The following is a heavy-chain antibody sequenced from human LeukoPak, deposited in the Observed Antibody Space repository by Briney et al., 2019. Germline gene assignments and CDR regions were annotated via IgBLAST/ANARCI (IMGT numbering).Heavy chain of an antibody. J-gene: IGHJ5*02. Sequence: SETLSLTCTVSGGSISSSSYYWGWIRQPPGKGLEWIGNIYYSGSTYYNPSLKSRVTISVDTSKNQFSLKLSSVTAADTAVYYCARRGRYCSSTSCRHKYNWFDPWGQGTLVTVSS. V-gene: IGHV4-39*01. CDR3: ARRGRYCSSTSCRHKYNWFDP. CDR1: GGSISSSSYY. D-gene: IGHD2-2*01. CDR2: IYYSGST.